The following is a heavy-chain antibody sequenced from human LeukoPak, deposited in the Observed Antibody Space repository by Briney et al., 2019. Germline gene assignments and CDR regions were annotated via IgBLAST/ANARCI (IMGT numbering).Heavy chain of an antibody. V-gene: IGHV3-30*02. Sequence: PGGSLTLSCAPSAFSFSNYGTHWVRQAPGKGLEWVAFIRYDETNKYYADSVKSRFTISRDNSKNTLYLQMNSLRTEDTAVYYCAKDFNPYSGSGTGNDYFDYWGQGTLVTVSS. CDR2: IRYDETNK. CDR3: AKDFNPYSGSGTGNDYFDY. CDR1: AFSFSNYG. D-gene: IGHD3-10*01. J-gene: IGHJ4*02.